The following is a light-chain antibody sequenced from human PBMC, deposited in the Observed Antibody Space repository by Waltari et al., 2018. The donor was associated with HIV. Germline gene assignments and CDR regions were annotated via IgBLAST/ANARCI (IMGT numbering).Light chain of an antibody. CDR3: QQYYDVPYT. J-gene: IGKJ2*01. V-gene: IGKV4-1*01. Sequence: DIVMTQSPESLAVSLGERATINCTSSQEILFTSGNKYCVAWYQQRPGQPPNLLIYWASSRESGVPERFSGSGSGTEFTLTISSLQAEDVAVYYCQQYYDVPYTFGQGTKLEIK. CDR2: WAS. CDR1: QEILFTSGNKYC.